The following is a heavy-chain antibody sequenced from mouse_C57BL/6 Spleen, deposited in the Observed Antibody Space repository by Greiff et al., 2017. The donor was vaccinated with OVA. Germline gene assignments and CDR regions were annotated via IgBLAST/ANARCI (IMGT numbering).Heavy chain of an antibody. V-gene: IGHV1-85*01. CDR2: IYPRDGST. Sequence: QVQLQQSGPELVKPGASVKLSCKASGYTFTSYDINWVKQRPGQGLEWIGWIYPRDGSTKYNEKFKGKATLTVDTSSSTAYMELHSLTSEDSAVYFCARGIYYYGSSGYFDVWGTGTTVTVSS. D-gene: IGHD1-1*01. CDR1: GYTFTSYD. CDR3: ARGIYYYGSSGYFDV. J-gene: IGHJ1*03.